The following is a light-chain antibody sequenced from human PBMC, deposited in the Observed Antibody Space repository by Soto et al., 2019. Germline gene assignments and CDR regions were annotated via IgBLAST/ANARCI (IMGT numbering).Light chain of an antibody. CDR2: DGS. Sequence: EIVLTQSPATLSLSPGERATLSCRTSQSVGSYLAWYQQKPGQAPRLLIYDGSNRATGIPARFSGSGSGTDFTLTISSLEPEDFAVYFCQQRSNWLTFGGGTKVEIK. CDR3: QQRSNWLT. CDR1: QSVGSY. V-gene: IGKV3-11*01. J-gene: IGKJ4*01.